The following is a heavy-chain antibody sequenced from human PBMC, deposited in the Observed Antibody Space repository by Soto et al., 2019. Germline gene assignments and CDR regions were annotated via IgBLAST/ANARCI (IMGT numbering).Heavy chain of an antibody. J-gene: IGHJ5*02. CDR3: ARGPYSSSWYCFDP. Sequence: NPSETLSLTCTVSGGSVSSGSYYWSWIRQPPGKGLEWIGYIYYSGSTNYNPSLKSRVTISVDTSKNQFSLKLSSVTAADTAVYYCARGPYSSSWYCFDPWGQGTLVTVAS. V-gene: IGHV4-61*01. CDR2: IYYSGST. CDR1: GGSVSSGSYY. D-gene: IGHD6-13*01.